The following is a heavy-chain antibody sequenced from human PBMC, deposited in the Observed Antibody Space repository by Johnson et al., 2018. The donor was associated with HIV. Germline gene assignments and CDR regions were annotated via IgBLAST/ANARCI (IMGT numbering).Heavy chain of an antibody. CDR2: ISGSGGGT. V-gene: IGHV3-23*04. CDR1: GFTFSSYA. D-gene: IGHD3-3*01. CDR3: AKGISITIFGVVPSAFDI. J-gene: IGHJ3*02. Sequence: MLLVESGGGVVQPGRSLRLSCAASGFTFSSYAMSWVRQAPGKGLEWVSAISGSGGGTYYADSVKGRFTISRDNSKNTLYLQMNSLRAEDTAVYYCAKGISITIFGVVPSAFDIWGQGTMVTVSS.